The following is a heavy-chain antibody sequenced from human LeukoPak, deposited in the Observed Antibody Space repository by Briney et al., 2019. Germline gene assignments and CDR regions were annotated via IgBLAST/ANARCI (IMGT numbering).Heavy chain of an antibody. CDR3: ARDAQWLVPEGYYYYMDV. CDR1: GFTFSHYN. Sequence: GGSLRLSCAGSGFTFSHYNMNWFRQAPGKGLERVSSISSRSSYIFYADSVKGRFTISRDNAKNSLYLQMNSLGAEDTAVYYCARDAQWLVPEGYYYYMDVWGKGTTVTVSS. V-gene: IGHV3-21*01. D-gene: IGHD6-19*01. CDR2: ISSRSSYI. J-gene: IGHJ6*03.